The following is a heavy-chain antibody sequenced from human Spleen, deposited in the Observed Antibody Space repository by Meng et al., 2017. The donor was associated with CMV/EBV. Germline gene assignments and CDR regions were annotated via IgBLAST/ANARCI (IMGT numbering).Heavy chain of an antibody. CDR1: GFTFSDYY. CDR2: ISTSSISI. Sequence: GGSLRLSCAASGFTFSDYYMSWIRQAPGKGLDWVSYISTSSISIYYADSVKGRFTISRDSAKNSLNLQMNSLRTEDTAVYYCARDKGPTPPYGMDVWGQGTTVTVSS. J-gene: IGHJ6*02. V-gene: IGHV3-11*04. D-gene: IGHD4-23*01. CDR3: ARDKGPTPPYGMDV.